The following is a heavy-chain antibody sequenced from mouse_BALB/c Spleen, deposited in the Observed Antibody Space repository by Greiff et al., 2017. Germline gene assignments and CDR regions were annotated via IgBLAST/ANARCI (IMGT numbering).Heavy chain of an antibody. V-gene: IGHV2-9-2*01. CDR2: IWTGGGT. Sequence: VHLVESGPGLVAPSQSLSITCTVSGFSLTSYDISWIRQPPGKGLEWLGVIWTGGGTNYNSAFMSRLSISKDNSKSQVFLKMNSLQTDDTAIYYCVRGLPDYFDYWGQGTTLTVSS. J-gene: IGHJ2*01. CDR1: GFSLTSYD. CDR3: VRGLPDYFDY.